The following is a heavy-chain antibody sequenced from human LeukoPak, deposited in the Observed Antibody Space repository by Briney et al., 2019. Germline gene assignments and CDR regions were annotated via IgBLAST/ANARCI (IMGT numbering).Heavy chain of an antibody. D-gene: IGHD3-22*01. CDR1: GGSFSDYY. V-gene: IGHV4-34*01. CDR2: IHYSGST. CDR3: ARLGGYYDPPGY. Sequence: SETLSLTCAVYGGSFSDYYWNWIRQPPGKGLEWIGTIHYSGSTFYNPSLKSRVTTSVDTSKNQFSLKLSSVTAADTSVYYCARLGGYYDPPGYWGQGTLVTVSS. J-gene: IGHJ4*02.